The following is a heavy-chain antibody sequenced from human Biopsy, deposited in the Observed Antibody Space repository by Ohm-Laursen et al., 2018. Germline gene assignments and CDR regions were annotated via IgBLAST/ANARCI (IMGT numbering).Heavy chain of an antibody. D-gene: IGHD2/OR15-2a*01. CDR1: GYSIIPSGPEN. CDR2: IYSGGNT. J-gene: IGHJ4*02. Sequence: SETLSLTCTLSGYSIIPSGPENWSWIRPPPGQGLQYIGFIYSGGNTNYNPSLRSRVTMSVDTSKNQFSLRLNSVTAADTAVYYCARGRRTTGWPYFDYWGQGILVTVSS. CDR3: ARGRRTTGWPYFDY. V-gene: IGHV4-61*01.